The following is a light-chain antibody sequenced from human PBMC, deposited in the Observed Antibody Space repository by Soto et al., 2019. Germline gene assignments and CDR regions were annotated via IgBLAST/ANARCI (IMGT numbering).Light chain of an antibody. Sequence: QSVLTQPPSASGSPGQSVTIPCAGTSSDVGGYNYVSWYQQYPGKVPKLMIYEVSERPSGVPDRFSGSKSGNTAFLTVSGLQAEDEADYYCLSYADTAYVFGTGTKVTVL. CDR3: LSYADTAYV. CDR1: SSDVGGYNY. J-gene: IGLJ1*01. CDR2: EVS. V-gene: IGLV2-8*01.